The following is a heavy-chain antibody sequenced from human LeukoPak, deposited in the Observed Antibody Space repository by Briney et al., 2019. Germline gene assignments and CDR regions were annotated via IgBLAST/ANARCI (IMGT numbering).Heavy chain of an antibody. V-gene: IGHV1-2*02. J-gene: IGHJ4*02. CDR2: INPNSGGT. CDR3: ARGGGEGSSWYFDY. CDR1: GYTFTGYY. Sequence: ASVKVSCKASGYTFTGYYMHWVRQAPGQGLEWMGWINPNSGGTNYAQKFQGRVTMTRDTSISTAYMELSRLRSDDTAVDYCARGGGEGSSWYFDYWGQGTLVTVSS. D-gene: IGHD6-13*01.